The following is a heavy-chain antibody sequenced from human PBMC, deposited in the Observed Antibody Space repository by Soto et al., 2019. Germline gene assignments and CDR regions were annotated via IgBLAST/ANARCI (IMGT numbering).Heavy chain of an antibody. D-gene: IGHD6-13*01. V-gene: IGHV4-39*01. CDR3: ARRDDIAAAGDFDY. CDR2: IYYSGST. J-gene: IGHJ4*02. Sequence: PSETLSLTCTVSGGSISSSSYYWGWIRQPPGKGLEWIGSIYYSGSTYYNPSLKSRVTISVDTSKNQFSLKLSSVTAADTAVYYCARRDDIAAAGDFDYWGQGTLVTVSS. CDR1: GGSISSSSYY.